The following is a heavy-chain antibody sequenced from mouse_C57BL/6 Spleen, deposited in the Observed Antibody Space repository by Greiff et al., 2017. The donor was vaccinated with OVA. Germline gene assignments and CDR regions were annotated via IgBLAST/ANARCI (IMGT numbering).Heavy chain of an antibody. CDR1: GYSITSGYY. CDR2: ISYDGSN. Sequence: EVQLQESGPGLVKPSQSLSLTCSVTGYSITSGYYWNWIRQFPGNKLEWMGYISYDGSNNYNPSLKNRISITRDTSKNQFFLKLNSVTTEDTATYYCARGRYDYDDRGFAYWGQGTLVTVSA. CDR3: ARGRYDYDDRGFAY. D-gene: IGHD2-4*01. V-gene: IGHV3-6*01. J-gene: IGHJ3*01.